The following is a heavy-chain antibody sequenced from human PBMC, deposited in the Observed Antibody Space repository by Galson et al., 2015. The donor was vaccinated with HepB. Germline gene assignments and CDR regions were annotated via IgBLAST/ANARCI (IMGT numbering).Heavy chain of an antibody. J-gene: IGHJ4*02. V-gene: IGHV3-15*01. CDR1: GFTFSNAW. Sequence: SLRLSCAASGFTFSNAWMSWVRQAPGKGLEWVGRIKSKTDGGTTDYAAPVKGRFTISRDDSKNTLYLQMNSLKTEDTAVYYCTTAEVGDYDNFDYWGQGTLVTVSS. D-gene: IGHD4-17*01. CDR2: IKSKTDGGTT. CDR3: TTAEVGDYDNFDY.